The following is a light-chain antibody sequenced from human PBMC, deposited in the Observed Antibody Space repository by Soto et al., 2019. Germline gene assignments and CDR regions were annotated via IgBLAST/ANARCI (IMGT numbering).Light chain of an antibody. CDR3: QQAASFPIT. J-gene: IGKJ5*01. Sequence: DIQMTQSRSYVSASVGDRVTITCRASQGIKNWLAWYQQKPGKAPNLLIYTGSSLQSGVPSRFSGSGSGTDFTLTINSLQPEDFATYYCQQAASFPITFGQATRPEIK. CDR1: QGIKNW. V-gene: IGKV1-12*01. CDR2: TGS.